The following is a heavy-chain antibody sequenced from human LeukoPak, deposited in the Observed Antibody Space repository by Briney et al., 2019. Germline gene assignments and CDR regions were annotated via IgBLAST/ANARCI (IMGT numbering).Heavy chain of an antibody. D-gene: IGHD3-22*01. CDR1: GGTFSSYA. V-gene: IGHV1-69*04. CDR2: IIPILGIA. Sequence: SVKVSCKASGGTFSSYAISWVRQAPGQGLEWMGRIIPILGIANYAQKFQGRVTITADKSTSTAYMELSSLRSEDTAVYYCARDQIPTYYYDSNGYGVDYWGQGTLVTVSS. J-gene: IGHJ4*02. CDR3: ARDQIPTYYYDSNGYGVDY.